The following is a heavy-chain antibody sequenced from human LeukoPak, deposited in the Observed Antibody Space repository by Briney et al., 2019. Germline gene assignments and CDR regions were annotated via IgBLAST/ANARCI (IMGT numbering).Heavy chain of an antibody. Sequence: SETLSLTCTVSGDSITTYFWSWIRQPPGKGLEWIGYIYYSGTTNYNPSLKSRVTISVDTSKSQVSLKLSSVTAADTAVYRARDRAMPTAPGYWFDPWGQGTLVTVSS. D-gene: IGHD2-2*01. J-gene: IGHJ5*02. V-gene: IGHV4-59*01. CDR1: GDSITTYF. CDR3: ARDRAMPTAPGYWFDP. CDR2: IYYSGTT.